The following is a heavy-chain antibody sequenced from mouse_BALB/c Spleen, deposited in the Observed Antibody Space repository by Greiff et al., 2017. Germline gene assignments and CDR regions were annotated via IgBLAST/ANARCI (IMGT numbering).Heavy chain of an antibody. CDR2: ISTYYGDA. J-gene: IGHJ4*01. CDR1: GYTFTDYA. Sequence: VQLQQSGAELVRPGVSVKISCKGSGYTFTDYAMHWVKQSHAKSLEWIGVISTYYGDASYNQKFKGKATMTVDKSSSTAYMELARLTSEDSAVYYCARTERDYAMDYWGQGTSVTVSS. CDR3: ARTERDYAMDY. V-gene: IGHV1-67*01.